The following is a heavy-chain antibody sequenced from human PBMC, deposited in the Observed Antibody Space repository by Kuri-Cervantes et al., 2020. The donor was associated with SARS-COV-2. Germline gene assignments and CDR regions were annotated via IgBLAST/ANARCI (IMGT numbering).Heavy chain of an antibody. V-gene: IGHV3-30-3*01. D-gene: IGHD4-23*01. CDR3: ARDLFGGGGYYYGMDV. Sequence: GGCLRPSCAVSGFTFSSYAMHWVRQAPGKGLEWVAVISYDGSNKYYADSVKGRFTISRDNSKNTLYLQMNSLRAEDTAVYYCARDLFGGGGYYYGMDVWGQGTTVTVSS. CDR2: ISYDGSNK. CDR1: GFTFSSYA. J-gene: IGHJ6*02.